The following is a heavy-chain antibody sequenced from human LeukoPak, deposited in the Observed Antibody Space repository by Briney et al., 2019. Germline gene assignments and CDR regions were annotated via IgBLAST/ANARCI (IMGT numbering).Heavy chain of an antibody. D-gene: IGHD1-26*01. CDR3: ARVFADSGSYMAHRGAFDI. Sequence: NPSELLSLTCTVSGGSISGYYWSWIRQPPGKGLEWIGYISYSGSANYNPSLKSRVTISVDTPKNQFILRLSSVTAADTAVYYCARVFADSGSYMAHRGAFDIWGQGTMDSVSS. CDR1: GGSISGYY. J-gene: IGHJ3*02. V-gene: IGHV4-59*01. CDR2: ISYSGSA.